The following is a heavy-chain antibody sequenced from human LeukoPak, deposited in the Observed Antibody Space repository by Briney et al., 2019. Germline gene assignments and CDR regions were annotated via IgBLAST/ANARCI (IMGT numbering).Heavy chain of an antibody. CDR1: GYSFTTYW. CDR3: ARHLFGSVTHNVDY. D-gene: IGHD3-10*01. Sequence: GESLKISCKGSGYSFTTYWITWVRQMPGKGLEWMGTIDPSDSYTNCSPSFQGHVSISVDKSISTAYLQWSSLKASDTAMYYCARHLFGSVTHNVDYWGQGTLVTVSP. CDR2: IDPSDSYT. J-gene: IGHJ4*02. V-gene: IGHV5-10-1*01.